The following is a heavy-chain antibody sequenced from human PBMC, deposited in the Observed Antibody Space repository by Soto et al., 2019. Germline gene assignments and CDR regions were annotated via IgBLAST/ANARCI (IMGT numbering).Heavy chain of an antibody. CDR2: TYYRSKWYS. D-gene: IGHD3-9*01. CDR1: GDSVSSNSAV. V-gene: IGHV6-1*01. Sequence: PSQTLSLTCAISGDSVSSNSAVWNWIRQSPSRGLEWLGRTYYRSKWYSEYAVSVRSRITVNADTAKNQFSLQLSSVTAEDTAIYYCAYFAGYDNDWRGWFDPWGQGTLVTVSS. J-gene: IGHJ5*02. CDR3: AYFAGYDNDWRGWFDP.